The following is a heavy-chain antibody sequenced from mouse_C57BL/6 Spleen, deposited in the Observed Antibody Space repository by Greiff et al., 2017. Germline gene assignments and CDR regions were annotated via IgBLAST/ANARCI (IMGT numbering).Heavy chain of an antibody. Sequence: ESGPGLVKPSQSLSLTCSVTGYSITSGYYWNWIRQFPGNKLEWMGYISYYGSNNYNPSLKNRISITRDTSKNQFFLKLNSVTTEDTATYYCARVPIYNGYYHYAMDYWGQGTSVTVSS. CDR3: ARVPIYNGYYHYAMDY. D-gene: IGHD2-3*01. CDR1: GYSITSGYY. CDR2: ISYYGSN. V-gene: IGHV3-6*01. J-gene: IGHJ4*01.